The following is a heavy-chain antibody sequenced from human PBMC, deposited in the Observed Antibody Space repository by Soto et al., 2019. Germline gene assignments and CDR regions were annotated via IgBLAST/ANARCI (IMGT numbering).Heavy chain of an antibody. D-gene: IGHD2-21*01. J-gene: IGHJ4*02. V-gene: IGHV1-3*01. CDR2: INAGNGNT. CDR1: GYTFTSYA. Sequence: ASVKVSCKASGYTFTSYAMHWVRQAPGQRLEWMGWINAGNGNTKYSQKFQGRVTITRDTSASTAYMELSSLRSEDTAVYYCARLSEGEVIYFDYWGQGTLVTVSS. CDR3: ARLSEGEVIYFDY.